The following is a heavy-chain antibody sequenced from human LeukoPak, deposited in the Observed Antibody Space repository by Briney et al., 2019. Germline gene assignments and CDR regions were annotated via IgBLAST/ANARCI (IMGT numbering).Heavy chain of an antibody. CDR2: ISSSSSYI. CDR3: AKVSITMNSMDV. Sequence: GGSLRLSCAASGFTFSSYSMNWVRQAPGKGLEWVSSISSSSSYIYYADSVKGRFTISRDNAKNSLYLQMNSLRAEDTAVYYCAKVSITMNSMDVWGQGTTVTVSS. CDR1: GFTFSSYS. V-gene: IGHV3-21*01. J-gene: IGHJ6*02. D-gene: IGHD3-22*01.